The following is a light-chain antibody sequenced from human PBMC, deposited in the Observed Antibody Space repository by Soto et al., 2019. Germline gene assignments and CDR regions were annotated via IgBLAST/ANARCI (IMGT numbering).Light chain of an antibody. V-gene: IGKV1-9*01. CDR2: DAS. CDR1: QGISGR. J-gene: IGKJ4*01. Sequence: DIQLTQSPSFLSVSVGDRVTITCRASQGISGRLTWYQQKPGKAPNLLIYDASTLQSGVPSRFSGSGSGTEFTLPISSLQPEDFASYYCQQLAYYPLTFGGGTRVEI. CDR3: QQLAYYPLT.